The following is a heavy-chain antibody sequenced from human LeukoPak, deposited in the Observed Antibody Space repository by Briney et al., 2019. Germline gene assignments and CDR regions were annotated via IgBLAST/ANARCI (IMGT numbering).Heavy chain of an antibody. V-gene: IGHV6-1*01. D-gene: IGHD5-12*01. J-gene: IGHJ6*03. CDR2: TYYRSKWYN. CDR3: AKDCGYSCYDWGEAPYYMDV. Sequence: SQTLSLTCAISGDSVSSNSAAWNWIRQSPSRGLEWLGRTYYRSKWYNDYAVSVKSRITINPDTSKNQFSLQLNSVTPEDTAVYYCAKDCGYSCYDWGEAPYYMDVWGKGTTVTVSS. CDR1: GDSVSSNSAA.